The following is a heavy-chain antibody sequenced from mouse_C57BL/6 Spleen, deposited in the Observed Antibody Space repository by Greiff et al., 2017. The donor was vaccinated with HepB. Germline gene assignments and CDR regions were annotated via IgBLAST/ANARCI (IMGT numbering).Heavy chain of an antibody. J-gene: IGHJ3*01. CDR2: IDPNSGGT. Sequence: QVQLQQPGAELVKPGASVKLSCKASGYTFTSYWMHWVKQRPGRGLEWIGRIDPNSGGTKYNEKFKSKATLTVDKPSSTAYMQLSSLTSEDSAVYYCARGYGSSFREAWFAYWGQGTLVTVSA. CDR1: GYTFTSYW. D-gene: IGHD1-1*01. V-gene: IGHV1-72*01. CDR3: ARGYGSSFREAWFAY.